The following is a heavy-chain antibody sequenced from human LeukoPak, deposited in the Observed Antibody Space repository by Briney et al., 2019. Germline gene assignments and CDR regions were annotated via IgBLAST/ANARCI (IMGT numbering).Heavy chain of an antibody. V-gene: IGHV4-61*08. CDR2: IYYSGST. CDR3: AREEYYGSGEWYGMDV. Sequence: PSETLSLTCTVSGGSISSGDYYWSWIRQPPGKGLEWIGYIYYSGSTNYNPSLKSRVTISVDTSKNQFSLKLSSVTAADTAVYYCAREEYYGSGEWYGMDVWGQGTTVTVSS. J-gene: IGHJ6*02. CDR1: GGSISSGDYY. D-gene: IGHD3-10*01.